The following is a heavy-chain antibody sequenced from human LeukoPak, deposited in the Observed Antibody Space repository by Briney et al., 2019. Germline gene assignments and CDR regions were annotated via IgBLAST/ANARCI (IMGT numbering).Heavy chain of an antibody. J-gene: IGHJ4*02. CDR3: ARVLTGKFDY. V-gene: IGHV4-59*02. D-gene: IGHD7-27*01. CDR2: IYYSGST. Sequence: SETLSLTCTVFGGSVRSYYWNWIRQPPGKGLEWIGYIYYSGSTNYNPSLKSRVTISADTSKNQLSLKLSSVTAADTAVYYCARVLTGKFDYWGQGTLVTVSS. CDR1: GGSVRSYY.